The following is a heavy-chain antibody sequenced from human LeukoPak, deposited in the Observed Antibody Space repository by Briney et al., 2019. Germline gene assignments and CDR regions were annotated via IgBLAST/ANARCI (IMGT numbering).Heavy chain of an antibody. CDR1: GYSFTSYW. Sequence: GESLQIPCKGSGYSFTSYWIGWVRQMPGKGLEWMGIIYPGDSDTRYSPSFQGQVTISADKSISTAYLQWSSLKASDTAMYYCARSITMIFDDAFDIWGQGTMVTVSS. CDR3: ARSITMIFDDAFDI. CDR2: IYPGDSDT. J-gene: IGHJ3*02. D-gene: IGHD3-22*01. V-gene: IGHV5-51*01.